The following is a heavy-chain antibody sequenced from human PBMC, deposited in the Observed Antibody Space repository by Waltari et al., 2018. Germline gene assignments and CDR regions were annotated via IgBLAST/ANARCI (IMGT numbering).Heavy chain of an antibody. J-gene: IGHJ4*02. CDR1: GGSISSSSYY. Sequence: QLQLQESGPGLVKPSETLSLTCTVSGGSISSSSYYWGWIRQPPGKGLEWIGSIDYSGGTYYNPSLKSRVTISVDTSKNQFSLKLSSVTAADTAVYYCASQQLVLRGPFDYWGQGTLVTVSS. CDR3: ASQQLVLRGPFDY. CDR2: IDYSGGT. D-gene: IGHD6-13*01. V-gene: IGHV4-39*01.